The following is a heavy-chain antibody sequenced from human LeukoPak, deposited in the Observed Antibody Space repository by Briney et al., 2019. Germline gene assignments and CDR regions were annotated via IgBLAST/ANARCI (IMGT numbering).Heavy chain of an antibody. V-gene: IGHV4-4*02. CDR3: TRDSRGYARYYMDV. CDR2: IYHSGST. J-gene: IGHJ6*03. D-gene: IGHD5-12*01. Sequence: SETLSLTCAVSGGSISSSNWWSWVRQPPGKGLEWIGEIYHSGSTNYNPSLKSRVTISVDKSKNQFSLKLSSVTAADTAVYYCTRDSRGYARYYMDVWGKGTTVIVSS. CDR1: GGSISSSNW.